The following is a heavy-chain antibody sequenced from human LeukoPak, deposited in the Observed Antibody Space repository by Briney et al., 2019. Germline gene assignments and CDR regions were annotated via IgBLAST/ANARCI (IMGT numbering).Heavy chain of an antibody. CDR1: ADSFSSHY. V-gene: IGHV4-59*11. CDR3: ARDLGTVTKGIDN. D-gene: IGHD4-17*01. J-gene: IGHJ3*01. CDR2: ISYIGST. Sequence: PSETLSLTCAVSADSFSSHYWTWIRQPPGKGLEWIGYISYIGSTNYNPSLKSRVTISIDTFKNQFSLKLSPVTAADTAVYCCARDLGTVTKGIDNWGQGTMVSVSS.